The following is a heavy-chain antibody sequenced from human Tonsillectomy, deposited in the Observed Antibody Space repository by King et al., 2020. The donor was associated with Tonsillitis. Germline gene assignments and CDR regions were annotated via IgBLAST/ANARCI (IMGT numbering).Heavy chain of an antibody. Sequence: VQLVESGGGLVQPGGSLRLSCAASGFTVSRNYLSWVRQAPGKGLEWVSVIYSGGSTYYADSVKGRFTISRDNSKNTLYLQMNSLGAEDTAVYYCARDPRAMVRGVDAFDIWGQGTMVTVSS. J-gene: IGHJ3*02. CDR1: GFTVSRNY. V-gene: IGHV3-66*01. CDR3: ARDPRAMVRGVDAFDI. D-gene: IGHD3-10*01. CDR2: IYSGGST.